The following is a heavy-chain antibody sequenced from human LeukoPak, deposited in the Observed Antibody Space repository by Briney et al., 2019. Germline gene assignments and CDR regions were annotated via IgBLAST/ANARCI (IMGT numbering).Heavy chain of an antibody. D-gene: IGHD3-22*01. Sequence: PSETLSLTCTVSGGSISSYYWSWIRQPPGKGLEWIGYIYYSGSTNYNPSLKSRVTISVDTSENQFSLKLSSVTAADTAVYYCARNRCYYDSSGYSFRWFDPWGQGTLVTVSS. CDR3: ARNRCYYDSSGYSFRWFDP. CDR2: IYYSGST. CDR1: GGSISSYY. V-gene: IGHV4-59*01. J-gene: IGHJ5*02.